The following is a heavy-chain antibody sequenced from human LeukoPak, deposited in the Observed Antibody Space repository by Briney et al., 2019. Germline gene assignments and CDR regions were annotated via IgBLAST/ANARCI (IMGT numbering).Heavy chain of an antibody. J-gene: IGHJ4*02. CDR3: ARAHDDYFGRFDY. CDR1: GFTFSSYA. V-gene: IGHV3-23*01. Sequence: PGGSLRLSCAASGFTFSSYAMSWVRQAPGKGLEWVSAISGSGGSTYYADSVKGRFTISRDKSKNTMYLQMNSLRAEDTAVYYCARAHDDYFGRFDYWGQGTLVTVSS. CDR2: ISGSGGST. D-gene: IGHD4-17*01.